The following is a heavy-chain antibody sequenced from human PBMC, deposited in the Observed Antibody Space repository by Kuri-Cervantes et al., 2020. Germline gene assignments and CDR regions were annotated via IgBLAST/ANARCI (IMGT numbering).Heavy chain of an antibody. CDR3: ARDERSYGSGSYRADFDP. J-gene: IGHJ5*02. CDR2: IYYSGST. V-gene: IGHV4-39*07. Sequence: SETLSLTCTVSGGSISSSSYYWGWIRQPPGEGLEWIGSIYYSGSTYYNPSLKSRVTISVDTSKNQFSLKLSSVTAADTAVYYCARDERSYGSGSYRADFDPWGQGTLVTVSS. CDR1: GGSISSSSYY. D-gene: IGHD3-10*01.